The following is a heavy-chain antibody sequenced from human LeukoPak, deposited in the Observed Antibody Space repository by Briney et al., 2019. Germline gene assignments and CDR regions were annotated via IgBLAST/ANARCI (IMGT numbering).Heavy chain of an antibody. CDR1: GFTVSSNY. J-gene: IGHJ6*02. D-gene: IGHD2-15*01. Sequence: GGSLRLSCAASGFTVSSNYMSWVRQAPGKGLEWVSVIYSGGSTYYADSVKGRFTISRDNSKNTLYLQMNSLRAEDTAVYYCARDLNVVVAATFYYYGMDVWGQGTTVTVSS. CDR2: IYSGGST. V-gene: IGHV3-66*01. CDR3: ARDLNVVVAATFYYYGMDV.